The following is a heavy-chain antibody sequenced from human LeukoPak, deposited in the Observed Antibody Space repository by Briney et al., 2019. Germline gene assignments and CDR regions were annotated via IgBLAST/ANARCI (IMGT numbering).Heavy chain of an antibody. D-gene: IGHD3-22*01. Sequence: SETLSLTCTVSGGSISSYYWSWIRQPPGKGLEWIGYIYYSGSTNYIPSLKSRVTISADTSKNQISLKLSSVTAADTAVYYCARGRDHYYYTFDCWGQGTLVTVSS. J-gene: IGHJ4*02. CDR2: IYYSGST. V-gene: IGHV4-59*01. CDR3: ARGRDHYYYTFDC. CDR1: GGSISSYY.